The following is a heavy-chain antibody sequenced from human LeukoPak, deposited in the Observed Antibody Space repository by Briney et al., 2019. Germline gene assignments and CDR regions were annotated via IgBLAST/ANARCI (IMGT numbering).Heavy chain of an antibody. CDR2: IYHSGST. CDR1: GGSISSSFYY. V-gene: IGHV4-39*01. CDR3: ARHYGP. J-gene: IGHJ5*02. Sequence: SETLSLTCTVSGGSISSSFYYWGWIRQPPGKGLEWIGSIYHSGSTYYNPSLKSRVTISVDTSRNQFSLNLSSVTAADTAEYYCARHYGPWGQGTLVAVSS. D-gene: IGHD4-17*01.